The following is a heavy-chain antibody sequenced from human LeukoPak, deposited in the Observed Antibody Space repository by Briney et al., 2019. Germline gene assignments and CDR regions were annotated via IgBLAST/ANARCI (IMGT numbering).Heavy chain of an antibody. CDR3: AREVMDYYLGY. V-gene: IGHV1-18*04. D-gene: IGHD3/OR15-3a*01. J-gene: IGHJ4*02. Sequence: ASVKVSCKASGYTFTGYYMHWVRQAPGQGLEWMGWISAYNGNTNYAQKLQGRVTMTTDTSTSTAYMELRSLRSDDTAVYYCAREVMDYYLGYWGQGTLVTVSS. CDR2: ISAYNGNT. CDR1: GYTFTGYY.